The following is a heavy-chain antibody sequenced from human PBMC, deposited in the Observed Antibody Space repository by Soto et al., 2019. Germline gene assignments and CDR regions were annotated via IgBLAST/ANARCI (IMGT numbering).Heavy chain of an antibody. CDR3: ARDLGGSYYAPVDY. Sequence: QVQLVQSGAEVKKPGASVKVSCKASGYTFPSYGISWVRQAPGQGLEWMGWISAYNGNTKYAQKLQGRVTMTTDTATSTADKELRSLISDDTAVYYCARDLGGSYYAPVDYWGQGTLVTVSS. CDR1: GYTFPSYG. CDR2: ISAYNGNT. V-gene: IGHV1-18*01. J-gene: IGHJ4*02. D-gene: IGHD1-26*01.